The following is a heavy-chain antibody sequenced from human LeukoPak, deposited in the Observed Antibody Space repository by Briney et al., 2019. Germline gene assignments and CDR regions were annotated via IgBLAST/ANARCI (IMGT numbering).Heavy chain of an antibody. CDR2: INSDGNST. J-gene: IGHJ3*02. D-gene: IGHD4-17*01. V-gene: IGHV3-74*01. Sequence: GGSLRLSCPASGFTFSSYWMHWARQAPGKGLVWVSRINSDGNSTSSADSVKGRFTISRDNAKNTLFLQMNSLRAEDTAVYYCARAGLRGAFDIWGQGTMVTVSS. CDR1: GFTFSSYW. CDR3: ARAGLRGAFDI.